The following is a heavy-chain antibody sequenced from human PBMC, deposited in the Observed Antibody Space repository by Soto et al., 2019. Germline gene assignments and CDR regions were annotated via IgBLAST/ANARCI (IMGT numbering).Heavy chain of an antibody. CDR1: GYTFTTYE. CDR3: ARVGGQLFGDHGMDV. Sequence: QVQLVQSGAEVKKPGASVKVSCKASGYTFTTYEINWVRQVPGQGLEWMGWMSPSSGNTGYVDQFRGRVTMTSNTSMTTAYMELRSLRSEDMAGYYCARVGGQLFGDHGMDVWGQGTTVTVSS. CDR2: MSPSSGNT. D-gene: IGHD3-10*01. V-gene: IGHV1-8*01. J-gene: IGHJ6*02.